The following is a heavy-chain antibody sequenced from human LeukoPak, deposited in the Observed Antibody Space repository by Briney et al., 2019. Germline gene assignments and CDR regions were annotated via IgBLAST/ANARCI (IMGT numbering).Heavy chain of an antibody. Sequence: ASVKVSCKASGYTFTGYYMHWVRRAPGQGLEWMGWINPNSGGTNYAQKFQGWVTMTRDTSISTAYMELSRLRSDDTAVYYCARAHYDSSGYPRYYFDYWGQGTLVTVSS. D-gene: IGHD3-22*01. CDR1: GYTFTGYY. CDR2: INPNSGGT. CDR3: ARAHYDSSGYPRYYFDY. V-gene: IGHV1-2*04. J-gene: IGHJ4*02.